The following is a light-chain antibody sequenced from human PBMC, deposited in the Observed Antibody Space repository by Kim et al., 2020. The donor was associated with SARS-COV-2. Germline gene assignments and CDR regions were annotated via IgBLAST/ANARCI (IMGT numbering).Light chain of an antibody. CDR1: QDIASGS. CDR3: QQYDDSPST. CDR2: GPS. V-gene: IGKV3-20*01. J-gene: IGKJ1*01. Sequence: IVLTQSPGTLSLSPGEKATLSCRASQDIASGSIAWYQQKPDQAPRLLIYGPSRRATGIPDRFSGSGSGTDFTLTIDRLEPEDFAVYYCQQYDDSPSTFGQGTKVDIK.